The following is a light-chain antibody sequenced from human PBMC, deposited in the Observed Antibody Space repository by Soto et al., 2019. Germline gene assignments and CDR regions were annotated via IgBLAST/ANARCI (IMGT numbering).Light chain of an antibody. Sequence: DIQMTQSPSSLSASVGDEVTITCRASQTIVTYLNWYQLKPGKPPRLLIYAASSLQSGVPSRFSGSGSGTDFTLTISSLQPDDFATYYCQQYNSYWTFGQGTKVDI. CDR2: AAS. CDR3: QQYNSYWT. V-gene: IGKV1-39*01. J-gene: IGKJ1*01. CDR1: QTIVTY.